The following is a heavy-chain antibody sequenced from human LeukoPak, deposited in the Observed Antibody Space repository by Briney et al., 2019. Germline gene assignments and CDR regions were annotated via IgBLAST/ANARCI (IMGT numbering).Heavy chain of an antibody. Sequence: ASVKVSCETSGYTFTDYYIHWVRQARGQGLEWMGWINPHTIVTNYAQKFRGRVTMTRDTAINTVYMYLTSLSSDDTAVYYCVRGDEGIDVTGGPSEFWGQGTLVTVSS. J-gene: IGHJ4*02. V-gene: IGHV1-2*02. CDR2: INPHTIVT. CDR1: GYTFTDYY. CDR3: VRGDEGIDVTGGPSEF. D-gene: IGHD2-21*02.